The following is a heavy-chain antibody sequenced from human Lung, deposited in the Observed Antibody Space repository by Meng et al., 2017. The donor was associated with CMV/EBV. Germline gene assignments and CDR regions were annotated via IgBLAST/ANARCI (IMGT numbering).Heavy chain of an antibody. CDR2: ISTNTGTP. Sequence: QVLLLQSGSELKWPGAAVSVSCRASGYTFSTYTIIGVRQAHARGLEWMGWISTNTGTPTYTQGFTGRFVFSLDTSVSTAYLQISSLKAEDTAVYYCARGGNFDPWGQGTLVTVSS. CDR3: ARGGNFDP. D-gene: IGHD2/OR15-2a*01. V-gene: IGHV7-4-1*02. J-gene: IGHJ5*02. CDR1: GYTFSTYT.